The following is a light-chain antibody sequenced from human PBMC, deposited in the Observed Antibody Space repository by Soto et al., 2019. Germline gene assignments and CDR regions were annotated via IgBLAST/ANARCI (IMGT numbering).Light chain of an antibody. J-gene: IGKJ2*01. V-gene: IGKV3-20*01. Sequence: EIVLTQSPGTLSLSPGERATLSCRASQSVSSSYLDWYQQKPGQAPGLLIYVASSRATGIPDRLSGSGSGKDFTLTISRLEREGFAVYYCQHYGTSLYTFGQGTKLEIK. CDR2: VAS. CDR3: QHYGTSLYT. CDR1: QSVSSSY.